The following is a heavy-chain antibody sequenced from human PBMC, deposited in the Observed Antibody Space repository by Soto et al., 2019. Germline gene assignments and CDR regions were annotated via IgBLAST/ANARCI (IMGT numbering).Heavy chain of an antibody. V-gene: IGHV1-18*01. CDR1: GYTFTSYG. Sequence: QVHLVQSGAEVKKPGASVKVSCKASGYTFTSYGITWVRQAPGQGLEWMGWISAHNGNTDYAQKLQGRVIVTRDTSTSTAYMELRSLISDDTAVYYCARGRYGEYWGQGALDTVSS. CDR2: ISAHNGNT. J-gene: IGHJ4*02. CDR3: ARGRYGEY. D-gene: IGHD3-10*01.